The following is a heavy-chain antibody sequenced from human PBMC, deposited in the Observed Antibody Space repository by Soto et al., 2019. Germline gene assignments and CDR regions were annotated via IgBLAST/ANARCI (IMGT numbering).Heavy chain of an antibody. CDR1: GGSISSSSYY. CDR2: SYYSGST. V-gene: IGHV4-39*01. Sequence: QLQLQESGPGLVKPSETLSLTCTVSGGSISSSSYYWGWIRQPPGKGLEWIGSSYYSGSTYYNPYLKSRVTISVDPSQNQCSLKLSSVTAADTAVYYCARRAAQVDYWGQGTLVTVSS. D-gene: IGHD6-6*01. CDR3: ARRAAQVDY. J-gene: IGHJ4*02.